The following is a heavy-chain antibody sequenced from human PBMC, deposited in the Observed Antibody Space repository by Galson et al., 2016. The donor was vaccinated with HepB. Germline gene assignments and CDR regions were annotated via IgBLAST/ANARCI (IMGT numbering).Heavy chain of an antibody. CDR2: TFYRSKWYN. Sequence: CAISGDSVSSKSAAWTWIRQSPSRGLEWLGRTFYRSKWYNDYAISVKSRITINPDTPKNQFSLQLNSVTPEDTAIYYCARSAAAQHPFDYWGQGTLVTVAS. D-gene: IGHD6-13*01. V-gene: IGHV6-1*01. CDR3: ARSAAAQHPFDY. J-gene: IGHJ4*02. CDR1: GDSVSSKSAA.